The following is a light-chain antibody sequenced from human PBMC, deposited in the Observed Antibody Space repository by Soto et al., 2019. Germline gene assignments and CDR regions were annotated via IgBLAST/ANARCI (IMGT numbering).Light chain of an antibody. CDR2: DND. CDR3: AVWDDSLNGFFA. Sequence: QSALTQPPSASGTPGQRVTISCSGSSSNIGSNSVSWYQQLPGAAPKLLSYDNDKRPSGVPDRFSGSKSGTSASLAISGLQSADEADYYCAVWDDSLNGFFAFGTGTKLTVL. CDR1: SSNIGSNS. V-gene: IGLV1-44*01. J-gene: IGLJ1*01.